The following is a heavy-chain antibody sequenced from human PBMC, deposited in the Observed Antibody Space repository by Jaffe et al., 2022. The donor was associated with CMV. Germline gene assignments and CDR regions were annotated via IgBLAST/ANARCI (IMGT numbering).Heavy chain of an antibody. CDR3: ARDLYQLLHYYYGMDV. J-gene: IGHJ6*02. V-gene: IGHV3-21*01. CDR1: GFTFSSYS. Sequence: EVQLVESGGGLVKPGGSLRLSCAASGFTFSSYSMNWVRQAPGKGLEWVSSISSSSSYIYYADSVKGRFTISRDNAKNSLYLQMNSLRAEDTAVYYCARDLYQLLHYYYGMDVWGQGTTVTVSS. CDR2: ISSSSSYI. D-gene: IGHD2-2*01.